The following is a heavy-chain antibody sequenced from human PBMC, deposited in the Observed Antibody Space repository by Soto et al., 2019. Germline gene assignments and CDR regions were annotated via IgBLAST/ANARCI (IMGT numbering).Heavy chain of an antibody. Sequence: ASVKVSCKVSGYTLTELSMHWVRQAPGKGLEWMGGFDPEDGETIYAQKFQGRVTMTEDTSTDTAYMELSSLRSEDTAVYYCATDIAVPGIAVAGTWSYGGQGPLVTVSS. V-gene: IGHV1-24*01. CDR1: GYTLTELS. CDR2: FDPEDGET. J-gene: IGHJ4*02. D-gene: IGHD6-19*01. CDR3: ATDIAVPGIAVAGTWSY.